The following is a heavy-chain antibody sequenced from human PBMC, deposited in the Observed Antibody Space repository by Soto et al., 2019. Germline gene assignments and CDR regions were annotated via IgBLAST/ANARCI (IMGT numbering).Heavy chain of an antibody. CDR3: ARVRYYDSSGYYGREDY. CDR1: GGTFSSYA. D-gene: IGHD3-22*01. CDR2: IIPIFGTA. J-gene: IGHJ4*02. Sequence: ASVKVSCEGSGGTFSSYAISWVRQAPGQGLEWMGGIIPIFGTANYAQKFQGRVTITADESTSTAYMELSSLRSEDTAVYYCARVRYYDSSGYYGREDYWGQGTLVTVSS. V-gene: IGHV1-69*13.